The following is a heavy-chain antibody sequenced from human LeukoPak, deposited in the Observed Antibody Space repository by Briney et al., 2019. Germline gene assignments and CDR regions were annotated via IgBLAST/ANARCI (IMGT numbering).Heavy chain of an antibody. CDR1: GFTFSSYG. CDR3: AKVGPVYGMDV. D-gene: IGHD4-11*01. V-gene: IGHV3-30*18. CDR2: ISYDGSNK. Sequence: PGRSLRLSCAASGFTFSSYGMHWVRQAPGKGLEWVAVISYDGSNKYYADSVKCRFTISRDNSKNTLYLQMNSLRAEDTAVYYCAKVGPVYGMDVWGQGTTVTVSS. J-gene: IGHJ6*02.